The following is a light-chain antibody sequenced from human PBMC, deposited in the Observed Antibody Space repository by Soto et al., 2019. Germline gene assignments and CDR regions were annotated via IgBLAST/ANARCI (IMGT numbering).Light chain of an antibody. V-gene: IGKV3-15*01. CDR2: GAS. CDR3: QQYNKWPFT. CDR1: QRVSSN. Sequence: EIVITQSPVTLSMSPGERPTLSCTASQRVSSNLAWYQQKPGQAPRLLIYGASTRATGLPARFSGSGSGTEFTLTISSLQSEDFAVYYCQQYNKWPFTFGPGTKWIS. J-gene: IGKJ3*01.